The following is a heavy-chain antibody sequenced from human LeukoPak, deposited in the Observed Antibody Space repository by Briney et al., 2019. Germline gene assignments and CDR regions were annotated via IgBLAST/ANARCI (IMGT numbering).Heavy chain of an antibody. CDR3: AKEVRNYYFDY. Sequence: RSGGPLRLSCASPGFTFSSYGMPRVRQAPGKGLERVAVISYDGSNKYYADSVKGRFTISRDNSKNTQYLQLDSLTAEDTAVYYCAKEVRNYYFDYWGQGTLVTVSS. V-gene: IGHV3-30*18. J-gene: IGHJ4*02. D-gene: IGHD3-10*01. CDR1: GFTFSSYG. CDR2: ISYDGSNK.